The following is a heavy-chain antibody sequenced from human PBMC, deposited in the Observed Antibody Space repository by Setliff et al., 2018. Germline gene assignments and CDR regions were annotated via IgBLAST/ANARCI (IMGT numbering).Heavy chain of an antibody. Sequence: LRLSCAASGFTFSSYGMHWVRQAPGKGLEWVAFIRYDGSNKYYADSVKGRFTISRDNSKNTLYLQMNSLRAEDTAVYYCAKGGYGVSRYYYYMDVWGKGTTVTVSS. CDR2: IRYDGSNK. J-gene: IGHJ6*03. CDR1: GFTFSSYG. CDR3: AKGGYGVSRYYYYMDV. D-gene: IGHD6-13*01. V-gene: IGHV3-30*02.